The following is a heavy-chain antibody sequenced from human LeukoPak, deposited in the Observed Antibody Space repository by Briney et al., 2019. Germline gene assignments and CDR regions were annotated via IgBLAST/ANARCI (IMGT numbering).Heavy chain of an antibody. CDR3: ARDQYYPDAFDI. D-gene: IGHD3-10*01. V-gene: IGHV4-61*02. CDR2: IYTSGST. CDR1: GGSISSGSYH. J-gene: IGHJ3*02. Sequence: SETLSLTCTVSGGSISSGSYHWSWIRQPAGKGLEWIGRIYTSGSTNYNPSLKSRVTISVDTSKNQFSLKLSSVTAADTAVYYCARDQYYPDAFDIWGQGTMVTVSS.